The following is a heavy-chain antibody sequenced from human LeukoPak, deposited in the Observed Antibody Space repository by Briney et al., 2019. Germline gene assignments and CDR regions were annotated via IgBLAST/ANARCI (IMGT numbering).Heavy chain of an antibody. CDR3: ARAECSITIFGVADSDY. CDR1: GYTFTSYY. Sequence: ASVKVSCKASGYTFTSYYMHWVRQAPGQGLEWMGIINPSGGSTSYAQKFQGRVTMTRDTSTSTVYMELSSLRSEDTAVYYCARAECSITIFGVADSDYWGQGTLVTVSS. D-gene: IGHD3-3*01. V-gene: IGHV1-46*03. J-gene: IGHJ4*02. CDR2: INPSGGST.